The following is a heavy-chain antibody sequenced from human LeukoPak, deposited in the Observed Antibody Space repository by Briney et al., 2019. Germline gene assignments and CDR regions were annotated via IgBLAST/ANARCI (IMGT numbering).Heavy chain of an antibody. CDR2: IKQDGSEI. CDR1: GFTFSNYW. V-gene: IGHV3-7*01. D-gene: IGHD6-13*01. Sequence: GGSLRLSCAAPGFTFSNYWMGWVRQAPGKGLEWVANIKQDGSEIYYVDSVKGRFTISRDTAKDSLYLQMNSLRAEDTAVYYCARLRYSSSWYSFGMDVWGQGTTVTVSS. J-gene: IGHJ6*02. CDR3: ARLRYSSSWYSFGMDV.